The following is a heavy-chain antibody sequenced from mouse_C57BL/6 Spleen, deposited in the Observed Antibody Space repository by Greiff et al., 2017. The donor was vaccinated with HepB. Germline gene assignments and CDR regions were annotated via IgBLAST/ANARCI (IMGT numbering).Heavy chain of an antibody. V-gene: IGHV1-76*01. CDR3: ERERDTFDY. D-gene: IGHD3-3*01. CDR2: IYPGSGNT. J-gene: IGHJ2*01. Sequence: QVQLQQSGAELVRPGASVKLSCKASGYTFTDYYINWVKQRPGQGLEWIARIYPGSGNTYYNEKFKGKATLTAEKSSSTAYMQLSSLTSEDSDVYFCERERDTFDYWGQGTTLTVSS. CDR1: GYTFTDYY.